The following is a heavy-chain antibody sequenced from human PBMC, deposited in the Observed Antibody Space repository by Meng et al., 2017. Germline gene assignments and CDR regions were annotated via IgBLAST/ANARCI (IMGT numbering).Heavy chain of an antibody. Sequence: SETLSLTCTVPGGSISSYHWSWIRQPAGKGLEWIGRIYTSGSTNYNPSLKSRVTMSVDTSKNQFSLKLSSVTAADTAVYYCAREGNIVGATTGYDYWGQGTLVTVSS. CDR2: IYTSGST. D-gene: IGHD1-26*01. V-gene: IGHV4-4*07. CDR1: GGSISSYH. J-gene: IGHJ4*02. CDR3: AREGNIVGATTGYDY.